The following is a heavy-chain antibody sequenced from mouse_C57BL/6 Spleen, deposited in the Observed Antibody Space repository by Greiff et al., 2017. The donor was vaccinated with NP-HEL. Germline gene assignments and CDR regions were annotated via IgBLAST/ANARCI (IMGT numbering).Heavy chain of an antibody. CDR1: GYAFTNYL. V-gene: IGHV1-54*01. CDR3: ARWNWDEGFAY. CDR2: INPGSGGT. Sequence: VQRVESGAELVRPGTSVKVSCKASGYAFTNYLIEWVKQRPGQGLEWIGVINPGSGGTNYNEKFKGKATLTADKSSSTAYMQLSSLTSEDSAVYFCARWNWDEGFAYWGQGTLVTVSA. D-gene: IGHD4-1*01. J-gene: IGHJ3*01.